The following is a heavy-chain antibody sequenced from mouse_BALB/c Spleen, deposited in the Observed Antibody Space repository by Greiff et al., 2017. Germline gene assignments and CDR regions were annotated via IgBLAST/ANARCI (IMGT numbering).Heavy chain of an antibody. CDR3: ARGGYDGCMDY. Sequence: EVKVVESGGGLVQPGGSRKLSCAASGFTFSSFGMHWVRQAPEKGLEWVAYISSGSSTIYYADTVKGRFTISRDNPKNTLFLQMTSLRSEDTAMYYCARGGYDGCMDYWGQGTSVTVSS. D-gene: IGHD2-14*01. CDR1: GFTFSSFG. J-gene: IGHJ4*01. CDR2: ISSGSSTI. V-gene: IGHV5-17*02.